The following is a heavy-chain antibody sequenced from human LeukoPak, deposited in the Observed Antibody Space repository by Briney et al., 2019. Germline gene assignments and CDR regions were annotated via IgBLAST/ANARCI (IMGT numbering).Heavy chain of an antibody. Sequence: ASVKVSCKASGYTFTSYGISWVRQAPGQGLEWMGWISAYNGNTNYAQKLQGRVTMTTDTSTSTAYMELRSLRSDDTAVYYCARTYPLYSYNWFDPWGQGTLVTVSS. V-gene: IGHV1-18*01. J-gene: IGHJ5*02. D-gene: IGHD5-18*01. CDR2: ISAYNGNT. CDR1: GYTFTSYG. CDR3: ARTYPLYSYNWFDP.